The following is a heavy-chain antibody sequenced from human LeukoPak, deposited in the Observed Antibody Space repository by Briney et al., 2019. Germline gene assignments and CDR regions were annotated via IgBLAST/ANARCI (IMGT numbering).Heavy chain of an antibody. Sequence: PGGSLRLSCAASGFTFSSYSMNWVRQAPGKGLEWVSSISSSSSYIYYADSVKGRFTIPRDNAKNSLYLQMNSLRAEDTAVYYCAVPSGSYYGGDAFDIWGQGTMVTVSS. J-gene: IGHJ3*02. CDR2: ISSSSSYI. CDR1: GFTFSSYS. CDR3: AVPSGSYYGGDAFDI. D-gene: IGHD1-26*01. V-gene: IGHV3-21*01.